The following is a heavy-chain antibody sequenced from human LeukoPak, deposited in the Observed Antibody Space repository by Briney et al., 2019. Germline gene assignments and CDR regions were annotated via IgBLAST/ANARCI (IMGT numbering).Heavy chain of an antibody. CDR2: VYYSGST. Sequence: SETLSLTCTVSGGSISRDYWGWIRQAPGKGLEWIGYVYYSGSTNYNPSLKSRVTISVDTSKNQFSLKLSSVTAADTAVYYCARDHSGWYIHWGQGTLVTVSS. D-gene: IGHD6-19*01. J-gene: IGHJ4*02. CDR1: GGSISRDY. CDR3: ARDHSGWYIH. V-gene: IGHV4-59*12.